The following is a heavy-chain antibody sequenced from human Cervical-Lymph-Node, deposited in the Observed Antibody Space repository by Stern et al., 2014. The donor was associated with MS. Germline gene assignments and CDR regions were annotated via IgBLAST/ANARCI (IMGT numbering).Heavy chain of an antibody. CDR3: ASSLVASGH. CDR2: IIPFLNTA. D-gene: IGHD2-8*02. CDR1: GGTFSTHP. J-gene: IGHJ4*02. Sequence: QEQLVESGAEVTKPGSSVKVSCKASGGTFSTHPITWVRQAPGQGLEWMGGIIPFLNTANYAQKFQGRITITADKSTGTTYMEISRLRSDDTAVYYCASSLVASGHWGQGTLVIVS. V-gene: IGHV1-69*06.